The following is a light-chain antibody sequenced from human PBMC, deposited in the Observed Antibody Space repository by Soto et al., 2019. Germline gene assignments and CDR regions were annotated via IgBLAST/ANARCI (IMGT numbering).Light chain of an antibody. Sequence: QSALTQPPSASGSPGQSVTISSTGTSSDIGGYNYVSWYQQHPAKAPKLMIYELSKRPSGVPDRFSGSKSGNTASLTVAGLQAEDDADYYCSSYAGSNNFVVFGGGTKVTVL. CDR2: ELS. V-gene: IGLV2-8*01. CDR1: SSDIGGYNY. CDR3: SSYAGSNNFVV. J-gene: IGLJ2*01.